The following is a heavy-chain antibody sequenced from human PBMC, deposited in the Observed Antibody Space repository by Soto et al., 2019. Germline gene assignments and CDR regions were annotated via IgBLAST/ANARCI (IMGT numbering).Heavy chain of an antibody. Sequence: VKVSCKASGYTLIMYYIHWMRQAPGQGLEWMGLINPSGGSTTYAQKFQGRVTMTRDTSTSTVYMDLSSLRSEDTAVYYCARSPYSSGYYYAIDYWGQGTQVTVSS. CDR3: ARSPYSSGYYYAIDY. J-gene: IGHJ4*02. D-gene: IGHD3-22*01. CDR2: INPSGGST. CDR1: GYTLIMYY. V-gene: IGHV1-46*01.